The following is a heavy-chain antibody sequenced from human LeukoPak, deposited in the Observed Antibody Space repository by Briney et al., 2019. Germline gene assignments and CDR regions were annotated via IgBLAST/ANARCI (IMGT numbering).Heavy chain of an antibody. J-gene: IGHJ4*02. CDR3: ARESGGRGGYCTNGLCYSRFFAY. Sequence: ASVKDSCKASRYTLTGYYMHWVRQPPGQGLAGMGRINPNSGGTKYAQKLQGRVTMARDTSSRTAYMELSTLRSNDTALYYCARESGGRGGYCTNGLCYSRFFAYWGQGTLVTVYS. CDR1: RYTLTGYY. CDR2: INPNSGGT. V-gene: IGHV1-2*06. D-gene: IGHD2-8*01.